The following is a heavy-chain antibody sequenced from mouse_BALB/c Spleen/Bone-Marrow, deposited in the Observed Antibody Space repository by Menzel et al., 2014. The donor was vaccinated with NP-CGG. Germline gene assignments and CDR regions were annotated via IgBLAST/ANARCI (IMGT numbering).Heavy chain of an antibody. Sequence: VQLQQSGAELARPGASVKLSCKASGYTFTSYWMQWVKQRPGQGLEWIGAIYPGDGDTTYTQKFKGKATLTADKSSSTAYMQLSSLASEDSAVYYCARGAPFDYWGQGTTLTVPS. CDR1: GYTFTSYW. CDR3: ARGAPFDY. J-gene: IGHJ2*01. CDR2: IYPGDGDT. V-gene: IGHV1-87*01.